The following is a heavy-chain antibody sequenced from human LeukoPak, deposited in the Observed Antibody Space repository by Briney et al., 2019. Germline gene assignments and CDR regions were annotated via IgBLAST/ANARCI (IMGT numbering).Heavy chain of an antibody. D-gene: IGHD3-16*01. V-gene: IGHV1-2*02. J-gene: IGHJ3*02. Sequence: ASVKVSCKASGYTFTGYYMHWVRQAPGKGLEWMGWINPNSGGTDYAQKFQGRVTMTRHRSISTAYMELSRLRADDTPVCYCARHEMMSGVLDIRGQGTIVTDCS. CDR1: GYTFTGYY. CDR3: ARHEMMSGVLDI. CDR2: INPNSGGT.